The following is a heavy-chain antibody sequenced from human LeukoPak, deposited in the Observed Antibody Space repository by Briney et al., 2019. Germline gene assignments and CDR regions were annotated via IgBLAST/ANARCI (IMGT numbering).Heavy chain of an antibody. CDR1: GGSISGYY. CDR2: KYYSGST. V-gene: IGHV4-59*01. D-gene: IGHD3-10*01. Sequence: PSETLSLTCTVSGGSISGYYWTWIRQPPGKGLEWIGYKYYSGSTSSNPSLKSRVTISVDPSKNQFSLKLTSVTAADTAVYYCARGSGNYFGWFDPWGQGTPVTVSS. J-gene: IGHJ5*02. CDR3: ARGSGNYFGWFDP.